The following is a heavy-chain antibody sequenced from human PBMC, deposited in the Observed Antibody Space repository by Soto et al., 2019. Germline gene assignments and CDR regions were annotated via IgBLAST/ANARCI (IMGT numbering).Heavy chain of an antibody. D-gene: IGHD5-12*01. Sequence: QVQLQQWGAGLLKPSETLSLTCAVYGGSFSGYYWSWIRQPPGKGLEWIGEINHSGSTNYNPSLKSRVTLSVDTSKNQFSLKLSSVTAADTAVYYCASGLNSGYVFWGQGTLVTVSS. J-gene: IGHJ4*02. CDR2: INHSGST. V-gene: IGHV4-34*01. CDR1: GGSFSGYY. CDR3: ASGLNSGYVF.